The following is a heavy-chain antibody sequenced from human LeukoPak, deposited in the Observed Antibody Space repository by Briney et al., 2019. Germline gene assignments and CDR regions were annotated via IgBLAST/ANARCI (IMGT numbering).Heavy chain of an antibody. CDR3: ARTPMVRGVINHPFDY. J-gene: IGHJ4*02. Sequence: GTSLRLSCAASGFTFSTYAVHWVRQAPGKGLEWVAVISYDAIYEYYADSVKGRFTISRDNSRNTLYLQMNSLRTEDTAVYYCARTPMVRGVINHPFDYWGQGTLVTVSS. V-gene: IGHV3-30*04. CDR2: ISYDAIYE. CDR1: GFTFSTYA. D-gene: IGHD3-10*01.